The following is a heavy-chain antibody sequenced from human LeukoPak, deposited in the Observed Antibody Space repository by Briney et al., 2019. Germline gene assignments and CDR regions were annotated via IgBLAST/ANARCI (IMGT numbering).Heavy chain of an antibody. Sequence: ASVKVSCKASGYTFTGYYVHWVRQAPGQGLEWMGWINPNSGGTNYAQKFQGRVTMTRDTSISTAYMELSRLRSDDTAVYYCAREPAYYDSSGYRDWGQGTLVTVSS. CDR1: GYTFTGYY. D-gene: IGHD3-22*01. J-gene: IGHJ4*02. V-gene: IGHV1-2*02. CDR2: INPNSGGT. CDR3: AREPAYYDSSGYRD.